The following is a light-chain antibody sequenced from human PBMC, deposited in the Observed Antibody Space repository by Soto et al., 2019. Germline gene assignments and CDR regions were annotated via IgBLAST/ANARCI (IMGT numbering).Light chain of an antibody. CDR1: QSSSSW. J-gene: IGKJ1*01. Sequence: DIQMTQSPSTLSASVGNRVTITCRASQSSSSWLAWYQQKPGKAPKLLIYDASSLESGVPSRFSGSGSGTEFTLTISSLQPDDFATYYCHQYNSYWTFGQGTKVEIK. CDR3: HQYNSYWT. CDR2: DAS. V-gene: IGKV1-5*01.